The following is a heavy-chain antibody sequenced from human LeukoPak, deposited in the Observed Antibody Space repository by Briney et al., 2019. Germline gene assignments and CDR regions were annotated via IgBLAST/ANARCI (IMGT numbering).Heavy chain of an antibody. CDR1: GFTFSSYA. J-gene: IGHJ6*04. D-gene: IGHD5-18*01. V-gene: IGHV3-64D*06. CDR3: VKGGVFLYTAMAYGMDV. Sequence: GGSLRLSCSASGFTFSSYAMHWVRQAPGKGLEYVSAISSNGGSTYYADSVKGRFTISRDNSKNTLYLQMSSLRVEDTAVYYCVKGGVFLYTAMAYGMDVWGKGTTVTVSS. CDR2: ISSNGGST.